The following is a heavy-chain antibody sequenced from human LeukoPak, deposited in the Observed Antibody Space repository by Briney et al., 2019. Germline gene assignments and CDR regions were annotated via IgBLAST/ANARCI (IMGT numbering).Heavy chain of an antibody. J-gene: IGHJ4*02. CDR2: IYYSGST. Sequence: SETLSLTCTVSGGSLSSYYWSWIRQPPGKGLEWIGYIYYSGSTNYNPSLKSRVTISVDTSKNQFSLKLSSVTAADTAVYYCARHGYSYGPGLDYWGQGTLVTVSS. CDR3: ARHGYSYGPGLDY. CDR1: GGSLSSYY. V-gene: IGHV4-59*08. D-gene: IGHD5-18*01.